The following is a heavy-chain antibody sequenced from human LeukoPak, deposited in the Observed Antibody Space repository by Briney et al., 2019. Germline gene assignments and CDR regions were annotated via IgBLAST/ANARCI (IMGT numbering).Heavy chain of an antibody. Sequence: GGSLRLSCAASGFTFSSYAMSWVRQAPGKGLEWVSAIGSSGGSTFYADSVKGRFTISRDNSKNTLSLQMHSLRAEDTAVYYCAKDPGVVPAHYFDYWGQGTLVTVSS. V-gene: IGHV3-23*01. J-gene: IGHJ4*02. D-gene: IGHD2-2*01. CDR1: GFTFSSYA. CDR2: IGSSGGST. CDR3: AKDPGVVPAHYFDY.